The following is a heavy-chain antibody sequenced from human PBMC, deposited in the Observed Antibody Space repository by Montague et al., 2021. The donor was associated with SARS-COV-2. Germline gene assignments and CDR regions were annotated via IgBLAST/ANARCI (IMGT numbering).Heavy chain of an antibody. D-gene: IGHD2-2*01. V-gene: IGHV4-39*01. CDR3: ARHLAISGPAAVSDY. CDR1: GDSISSGYFY. J-gene: IGHJ4*02. CDR2: IHYSGIT. Sequence: SETLSLTCTVSGDSISSGYFYWGWIRQPPGKGLVWVGTIHYSGITYYNPSLKSRVTISVDTSRNQFSLKLSSVTAADTAIYYCARHLAISGPAAVSDYWGQGTLVTVSS.